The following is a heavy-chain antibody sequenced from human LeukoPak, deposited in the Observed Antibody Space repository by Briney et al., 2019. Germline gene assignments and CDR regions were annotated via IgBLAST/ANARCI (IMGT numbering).Heavy chain of an antibody. CDR2: IYSGGST. CDR3: ARSSSRWDSNWFDP. V-gene: IGHV3-53*01. CDR1: GFTVSSNY. Sequence: GGSLRLSCAASGFTVSSNYMSWVRQAPGKGLVWVSVIYSGGSTYYADSVKGRFTISRDNSKNTLYLQMNSLRAEDTAVYYCARSSSRWDSNWFDPWGQGTLVTVSS. D-gene: IGHD6-13*01. J-gene: IGHJ5*02.